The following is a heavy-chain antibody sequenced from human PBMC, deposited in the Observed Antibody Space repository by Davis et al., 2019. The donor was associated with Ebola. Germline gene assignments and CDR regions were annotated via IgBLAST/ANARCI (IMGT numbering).Heavy chain of an antibody. V-gene: IGHV3-30*02. Sequence: GESLKISCAASGFTFSSYGMHWVRPAPGKGLEWVSVIWYDGSNKYYADSVKGRFTISRDNSKNTLYLQMNRLRAEDTAVYYCAKGLDVDTAMVFYYYYGMDVWGQGTTVTVSS. CDR1: GFTFSSYG. CDR2: IWYDGSNK. D-gene: IGHD5-18*01. CDR3: AKGLDVDTAMVFYYYYGMDV. J-gene: IGHJ6*02.